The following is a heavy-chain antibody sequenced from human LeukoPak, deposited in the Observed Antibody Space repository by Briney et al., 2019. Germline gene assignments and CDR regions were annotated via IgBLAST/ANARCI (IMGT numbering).Heavy chain of an antibody. J-gene: IGHJ4*02. D-gene: IGHD3-3*01. V-gene: IGHV4-59*01. CDR1: GGSISSCY. CDR3: ARAEGTIFGVVNPSYYFDY. CDR2: IYYSGST. Sequence: SETLSLTCTVSGGSISSCYWSWIRQPPGKGLEWIGYIYYSGSTNYNPSLKSRVTISVDTSKNQFSLKLSSVTAADTAVYYCARAEGTIFGVVNPSYYFDYWGQGTLVTVSS.